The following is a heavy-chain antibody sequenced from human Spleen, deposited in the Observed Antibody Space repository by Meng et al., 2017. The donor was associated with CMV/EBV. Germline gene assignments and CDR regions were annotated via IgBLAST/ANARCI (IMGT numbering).Heavy chain of an antibody. CDR2: INHSGTT. J-gene: IGHJ4*02. CDR1: GGSFSGYY. D-gene: IGHD6-19*01. CDR3: ARDNIALAGRDY. Sequence: CAVYGGSFSGYYWSWIRQSPGKGLEWIGEINHSGTTSYNPSLKSRVTMSVDTSKNQFSLKLTSVTAADTAVYFCARDNIALAGRDYWGQGTLVTVSS. V-gene: IGHV4-34*01.